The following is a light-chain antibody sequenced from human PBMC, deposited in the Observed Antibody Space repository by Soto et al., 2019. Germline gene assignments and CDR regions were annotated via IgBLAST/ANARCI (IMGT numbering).Light chain of an antibody. V-gene: IGLV8-61*01. CDR1: SGSVSTNYY. CDR3: ALYMNNEWI. J-gene: IGLJ2*01. Sequence: QAVVTQEPSFSVSPGGTVTLTCGLSSGSVSTNYYPSWYQQAPGQAPRTLVYMTNSRSPGVPERFSGSILGNTAALTITGAQAEDESDYYCALYMNNEWIFGGGTKLTVL. CDR2: MTN.